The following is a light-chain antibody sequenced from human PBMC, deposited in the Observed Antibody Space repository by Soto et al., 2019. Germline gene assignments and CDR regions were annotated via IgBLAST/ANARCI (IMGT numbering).Light chain of an antibody. CDR1: SSDVGGHNY. CDR2: DVT. V-gene: IGLV2-8*01. CDR3: SSYAGSDNYV. Sequence: QSALTQPPSASGSPGQSVTISCTGTSSDVGGHNYVSWYQLHPGKAPKLMIYDVTKRPSGVPDRFSGSKTGNTVSLTVSGLQADDEADYCCSSYAGSDNYVFGTGTKLTVL. J-gene: IGLJ1*01.